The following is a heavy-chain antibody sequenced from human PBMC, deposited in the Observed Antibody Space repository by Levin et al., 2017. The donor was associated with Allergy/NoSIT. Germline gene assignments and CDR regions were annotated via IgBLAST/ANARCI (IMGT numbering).Heavy chain of an antibody. V-gene: IGHV1-2*02. D-gene: IGHD2-8*01. J-gene: IGHJ6*02. CDR3: ATGMVYVTQYYYYGMDV. CDR1: GYTFTGYY. Sequence: ASVKVSCKASGYTFTGYYMHWVRQAPGQGLEWMGWINPNSGGTNYAQKFQGRVTMTRDTSISTAYMELSRLRSDDTAVYYCATGMVYVTQYYYYGMDVWGQGTTVTVSS. CDR2: INPNSGGT.